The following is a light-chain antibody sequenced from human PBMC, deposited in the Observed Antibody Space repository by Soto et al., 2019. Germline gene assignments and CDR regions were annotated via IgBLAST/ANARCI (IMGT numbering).Light chain of an antibody. J-gene: IGKJ3*01. Sequence: EIVLTQSPATLSLSPGERATLSCRASQHIDVYLDWLQQTPGQSPRLLIFDASARATGTPTRFSGSGSGTDFTLTISSLEPEDFAVDYCQQRGDWPLTFGPGTKVDI. V-gene: IGKV3-11*01. CDR2: DAS. CDR1: QHIDVY. CDR3: QQRGDWPLT.